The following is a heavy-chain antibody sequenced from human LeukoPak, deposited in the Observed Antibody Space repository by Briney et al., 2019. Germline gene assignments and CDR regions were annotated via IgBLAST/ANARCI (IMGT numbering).Heavy chain of an antibody. Sequence: PSETLSLTCTVSGASIRGYYWSCIRQPPGKGLEWIGYIYYSGSTNYNPSLRSRVTISVDTSKNQFSLKLSSVTAADTAVYYCARGCSAGTPHNWFDPWGQGTLVTVSS. CDR3: ARGCSAGTPHNWFDP. V-gene: IGHV4-59*01. CDR2: IYYSGST. D-gene: IGHD6-13*01. J-gene: IGHJ5*02. CDR1: GASIRGYY.